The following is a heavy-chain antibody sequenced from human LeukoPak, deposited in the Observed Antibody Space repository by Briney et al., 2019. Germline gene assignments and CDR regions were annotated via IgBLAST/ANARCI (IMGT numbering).Heavy chain of an antibody. Sequence: GGSLRLSCAASGFTFSSYSMNWVRQAPGKGLEWVSYISSSSSTIYYADSVKGRFTISGDNSKNTLYLQMNSLRAEDTAVYYCAKDESIAAAPQPVDYWGQGTLVTVSS. CDR1: GFTFSSYS. CDR2: ISSSSSTI. V-gene: IGHV3-48*01. CDR3: AKDESIAAAPQPVDY. J-gene: IGHJ4*02. D-gene: IGHD6-13*01.